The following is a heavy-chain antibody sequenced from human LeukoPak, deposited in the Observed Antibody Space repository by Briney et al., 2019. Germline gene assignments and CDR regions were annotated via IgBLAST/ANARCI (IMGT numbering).Heavy chain of an antibody. D-gene: IGHD2-21*01. J-gene: IGHJ2*01. CDR3: AKEVGIYGDWYFDL. Sequence: GGSLRLSWAASGFTFDDHGMPWVRQAPGKGLEWVSGINWNSASIGYADSVKGRFTISRDNAKNSLYLQMNRLRAEDTALYYCAKEVGIYGDWYFDLWGRGTLVTVSS. CDR2: INWNSASI. CDR1: GFTFDDHG. V-gene: IGHV3-9*01.